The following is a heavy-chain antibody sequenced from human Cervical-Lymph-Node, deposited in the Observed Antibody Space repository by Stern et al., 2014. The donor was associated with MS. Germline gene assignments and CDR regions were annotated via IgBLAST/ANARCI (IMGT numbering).Heavy chain of an antibody. V-gene: IGHV3-23*04. Sequence: EEQLVESGGGLVQPGGSLRLTCAASGFTFSRYAMSWVRQAPGKGLEWVSTFSSGGDDTYYAASVKGRFTISRDNSNNTVYLQMNSLRAEDTAVYYCGKRGSSPMDYWGRGTLVIVSS. J-gene: IGHJ4*02. CDR1: GFTFSRYA. CDR2: FSSGGDDT. D-gene: IGHD3-10*01. CDR3: GKRGSSPMDY.